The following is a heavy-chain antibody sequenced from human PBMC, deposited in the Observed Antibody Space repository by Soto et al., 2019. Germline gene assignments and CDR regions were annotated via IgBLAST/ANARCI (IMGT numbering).Heavy chain of an antibody. V-gene: IGHV4-4*02. D-gene: IGHD4-17*01. J-gene: IGHJ4*02. CDR2: IYHSGST. CDR3: ARNPTVTTPNYFDY. Sequence: SETLSLTCAVSDGSIRNHNWWSWVRQPPGKGLEWIGDIYHSGSTNSNPSLKSRVTISVDKSKNQFSLTLNSVTAADTAVYYWARNPTVTTPNYFDYWGQGTLVTVSS. CDR1: DGSIRNHNW.